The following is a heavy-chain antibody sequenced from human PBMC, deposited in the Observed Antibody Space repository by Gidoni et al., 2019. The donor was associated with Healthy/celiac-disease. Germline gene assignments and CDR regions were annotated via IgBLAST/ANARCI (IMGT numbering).Heavy chain of an antibody. CDR1: GGSITRGSYY. Sequence: QVQLQESGPGLVKPSQNLSLTCTVSGGSITRGSYYWSWIRQPAGKGLEWIGSIYTSGSTNYNPSLKSRVTISVDTSKNQFSLKLSSVTAADTAVYYCARGSKPYYDFWSGYSPRGYWGQGTLVTVSS. CDR2: IYTSGST. D-gene: IGHD3-3*01. CDR3: ARGSKPYYDFWSGYSPRGY. J-gene: IGHJ4*02. V-gene: IGHV4-61*02.